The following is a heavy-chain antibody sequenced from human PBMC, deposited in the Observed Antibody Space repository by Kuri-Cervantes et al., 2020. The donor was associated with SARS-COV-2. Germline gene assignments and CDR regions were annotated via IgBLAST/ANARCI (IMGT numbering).Heavy chain of an antibody. CDR3: ARAFGRITIYAFDI. Sequence: GGSLRLSCAASGFTFSSYDMSWVRQAPGKGLEWVSVIYSGGSTYYADSVKGRFTISRDNSKNTLYLQMNSLRAEDTAVYYCARAFGRITIYAFDIWGQGTMVTVSS. J-gene: IGHJ3*02. CDR1: GFTFSSYD. CDR2: IYSGGST. V-gene: IGHV3-53*01. D-gene: IGHD3-3*01.